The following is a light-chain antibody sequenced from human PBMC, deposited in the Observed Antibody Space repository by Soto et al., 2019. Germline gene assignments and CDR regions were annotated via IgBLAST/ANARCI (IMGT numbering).Light chain of an antibody. CDR3: QQCFWHWT. CDR2: AAS. Sequence: AIQMTQSPSSLSASVGDRVTITCRASQGIRRDLGWYQQRPGKAPKLLISAASSLESGVPSRFSGSGSGTEFTLSITSLQPDDFATYYCQQCFWHWTFGQGTKVDIK. CDR1: QGIRRD. J-gene: IGKJ1*01. V-gene: IGKV1-6*01.